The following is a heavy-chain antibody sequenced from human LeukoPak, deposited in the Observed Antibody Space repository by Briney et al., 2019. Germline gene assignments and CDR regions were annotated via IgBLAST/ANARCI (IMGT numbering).Heavy chain of an antibody. CDR3: AQDNPVLEY. CDR1: GFSFSTFG. CDR2: ISKDESNK. V-gene: IGHV3-30*18. J-gene: IGHJ4*02. Sequence: GGSLRLSCAASGFSFSTFGMHWVRQTPGKGLEWVSHISKDESNKYYADSVKGRFTISRDTSKNTLFLQMNSLRAEDTAVYYCAQDNPVLEYWGQGTLVTVSS.